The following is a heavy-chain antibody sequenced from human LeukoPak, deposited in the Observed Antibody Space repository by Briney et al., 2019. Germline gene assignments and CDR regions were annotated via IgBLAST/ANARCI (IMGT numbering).Heavy chain of an antibody. J-gene: IGHJ4*02. D-gene: IGHD5-18*01. V-gene: IGHV4-34*01. CDR2: INHSGST. CDR3: AMGYKSAYSWDY. CDR1: GGSFSGYY. Sequence: SETLSLTCAVYGGSFSGYYWSWIRQPPGKGLEWIGEINHSGSTNYNPSLKSRVTISVDTSKNQFSLKLSSVTAADTAVYYCAMGYKSAYSWDYWGQGTLVTVSS.